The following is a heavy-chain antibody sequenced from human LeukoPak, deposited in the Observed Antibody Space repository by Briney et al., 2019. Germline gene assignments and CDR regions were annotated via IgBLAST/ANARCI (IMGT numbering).Heavy chain of an antibody. J-gene: IGHJ4*02. D-gene: IGHD2-8*02. CDR2: IYHSGST. CDR3: ARLNDYWYYFDY. V-gene: IGHV4-30-2*01. CDR1: GGSISSGGYS. Sequence: SQTLSLTCAVSGGSISSGGYSWSWIRQPPGKGLEWIGYIYHSGSTYYNPSLKSRVTISVDRSKNQFSLKLSSVTAADTAVYYRARLNDYWYYFDYWGQGTLVTVSS.